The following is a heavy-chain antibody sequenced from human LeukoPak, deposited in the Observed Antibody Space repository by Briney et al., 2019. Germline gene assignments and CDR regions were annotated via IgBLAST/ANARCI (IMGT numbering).Heavy chain of an antibody. J-gene: IGHJ4*02. D-gene: IGHD3-22*01. Sequence: GGSLRLSCAASGSTFSSYSMNWVRQAPGKGLEWVSSISSSSSYIYYADSVKGRFTISRDNAKNSLYLQMNSLRAEDTAVYYCARTEGIYYYDSSGYLYWGQGTLVTVSS. V-gene: IGHV3-21*01. CDR2: ISSSSSYI. CDR1: GSTFSSYS. CDR3: ARTEGIYYYDSSGYLY.